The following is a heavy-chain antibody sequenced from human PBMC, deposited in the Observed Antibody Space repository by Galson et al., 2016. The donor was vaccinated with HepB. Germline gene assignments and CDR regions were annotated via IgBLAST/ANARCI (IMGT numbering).Heavy chain of an antibody. CDR3: AREGGGYEVRYRYYGLDV. V-gene: IGHV4-34*01. J-gene: IGHJ6*02. D-gene: IGHD3-16*02. CDR1: GGSFSSHS. CDR2: INHSGRV. Sequence: SETLSLTCGVNGGSFSSHSWSWIRQTPQRGLEWIGDINHSGRVTYNPTFESRVTISLDLSKKQYFLKLTSINDADTAVYYCAREGGGYEVRYRYYGLDVWGQGTTVTVSS.